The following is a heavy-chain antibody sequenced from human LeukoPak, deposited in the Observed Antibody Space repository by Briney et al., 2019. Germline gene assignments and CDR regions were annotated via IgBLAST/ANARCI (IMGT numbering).Heavy chain of an antibody. J-gene: IGHJ4*02. CDR2: IYTSGST. CDR1: GDSISNYY. D-gene: IGHD1-26*01. V-gene: IGHV4-4*07. Sequence: SETLSLTCTVSGDSISNYYWSWIRQPAGKGLEWIGRIYTSGSTNYNPSLKSRVTMSVDTSKNQFSLKLSSVTAADTAVYYCAREELLQGDYFDYWGQGTLVTVSS. CDR3: AREELLQGDYFDY.